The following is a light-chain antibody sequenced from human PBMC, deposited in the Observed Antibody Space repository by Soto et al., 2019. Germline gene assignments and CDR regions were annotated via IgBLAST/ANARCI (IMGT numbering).Light chain of an antibody. CDR2: ATS. Sequence: EIVLTQSPGTLSLSPGETATLSCRASQTVNSAYLAWFQQSPGQAPSLLIFATSRRATDIPDRFSGSGSGTDFTLAIRRLEPEDFAVYYCHQFGYSPRTFGQGTKVE. CDR1: QTVNSAY. CDR3: HQFGYSPRT. J-gene: IGKJ1*01. V-gene: IGKV3-20*01.